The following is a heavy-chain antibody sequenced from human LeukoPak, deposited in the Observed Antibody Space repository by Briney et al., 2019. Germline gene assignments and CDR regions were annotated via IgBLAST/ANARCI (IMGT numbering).Heavy chain of an antibody. D-gene: IGHD2/OR15-2a*01. CDR3: ARWSSSINMAPYH. CDR1: GFTFSSYS. J-gene: IGHJ5*02. CDR2: ISSSSSYI. V-gene: IGHV3-21*01. Sequence: PGGSLRLSCAASGFTFSSYSMNWVRQAPGKGLEWVSSISSSSSYIYYADSVKGRFTISRDNAKNSLYLQMNSLRAEDTAVYYCARWSSSINMAPYHWGQGTLVTVSS.